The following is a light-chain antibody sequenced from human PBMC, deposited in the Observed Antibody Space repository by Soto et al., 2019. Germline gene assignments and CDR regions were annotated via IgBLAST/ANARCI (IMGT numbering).Light chain of an antibody. CDR2: DAS. V-gene: IGKV3-15*01. CDR3: QQYNTRPRT. Sequence: EIGMTQSPATLSVSPGERATLSCKASQSVSSNLAWYQQKPGQAPRLLIYDASTRATGIPARFSGSGSWTEFTLTIGSLQSEDFAVYYCQQYNTRPRTFGQGTKV. CDR1: QSVSSN. J-gene: IGKJ1*01.